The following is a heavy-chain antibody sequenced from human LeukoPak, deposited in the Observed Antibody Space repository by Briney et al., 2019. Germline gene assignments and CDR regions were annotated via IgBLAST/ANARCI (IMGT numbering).Heavy chain of an antibody. Sequence: GGSLRLSCAASGFTFSSYGMHWVRQAPGKGLEWVAVISYDGSNKYYADSVKGRFTISRDNSKNTLYLQMNSLRTEDTAVYYCAKLSPDYGVGLDYWGQGTLVTVSS. CDR1: GFTFSSYG. V-gene: IGHV3-30*18. J-gene: IGHJ4*02. D-gene: IGHD4-17*01. CDR3: AKLSPDYGVGLDY. CDR2: ISYDGSNK.